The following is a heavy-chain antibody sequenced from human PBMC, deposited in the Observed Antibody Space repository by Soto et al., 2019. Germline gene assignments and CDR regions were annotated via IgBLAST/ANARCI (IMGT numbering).Heavy chain of an antibody. Sequence: PGGSLRLSCAASGFDASVNYMTWVRQAPGKGLEWVSSISSSSSYIYYADSVKGRFTISRDNAKNSLYLQMNSLRAEDTAVYYCARGEVDGSSWYDYYYGMDVWGQGTTVTVSS. D-gene: IGHD6-13*01. CDR2: ISSSSSYI. J-gene: IGHJ6*02. CDR3: ARGEVDGSSWYDYYYGMDV. CDR1: GFDASVNY. V-gene: IGHV3-21*01.